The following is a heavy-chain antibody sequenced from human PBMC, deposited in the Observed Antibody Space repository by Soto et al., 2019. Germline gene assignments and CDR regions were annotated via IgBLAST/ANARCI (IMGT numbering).Heavy chain of an antibody. D-gene: IGHD6-19*01. V-gene: IGHV4-39*01. J-gene: IGHJ4*02. CDR2: IYRTGTA. Sequence: QLQLQESGPGLVEPSETLSLTCTVSGGSISGSDYYWAWIRQPPGKGLEWLGTIYRTGTAYYNPSLKRXXTXSXXTSKNQFFLNLNSVSAADTAVYFCADMRGQWLPRDWGQGTLVTVSS. CDR1: GGSISGSDYY. CDR3: ADMRGQWLPRD.